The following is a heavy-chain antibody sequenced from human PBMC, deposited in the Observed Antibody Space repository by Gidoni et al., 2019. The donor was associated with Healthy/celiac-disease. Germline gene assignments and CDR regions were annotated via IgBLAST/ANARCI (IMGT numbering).Heavy chain of an antibody. J-gene: IGHJ4*02. CDR1: GFLFSNAW. CDR2: IKSKTDGGTT. V-gene: IGHV3-15*01. Sequence: EVQLVESGGGLVKPGGSLRLSCAASGFLFSNAWMRWVRQAPGKGLEWVGRIKSKTDGGTTDYAAPVKGRFTISRDDSKNTLYLQMNSLKTEDTAVYYCTTDAGEQIDILTGYCDYWGQGTLVTVSS. D-gene: IGHD3-9*01. CDR3: TTDAGEQIDILTGYCDY.